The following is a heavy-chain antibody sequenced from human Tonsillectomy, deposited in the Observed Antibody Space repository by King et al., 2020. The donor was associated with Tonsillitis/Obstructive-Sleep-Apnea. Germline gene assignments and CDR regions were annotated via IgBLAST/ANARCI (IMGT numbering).Heavy chain of an antibody. CDR3: ARLGGDDAFDI. J-gene: IGHJ3*02. V-gene: IGHV3-11*05. CDR1: GFTFSDYY. CDR2: ISSSSSYT. D-gene: IGHD4-17*01. Sequence: VQLVESGGGLVKPEGSLRLSCAASGFTFSDYYMNWIRQAPGKGLEWVSYISSSSSYTNYADSVKGRFTISSDNAKNSLFLHVNSLRAADTAVYYCARLGGDDAFDIWGQGTMVTVSS.